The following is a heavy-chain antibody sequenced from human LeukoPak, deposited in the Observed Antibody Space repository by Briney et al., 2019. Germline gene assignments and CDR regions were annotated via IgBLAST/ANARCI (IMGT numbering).Heavy chain of an antibody. V-gene: IGHV3-23*01. J-gene: IGHJ5*02. CDR2: ISGSGGST. Sequence: GGSLRLSCAASGFIFSSYAMSWVRQAPGKGLEWVSGISGSGGSTVYADSVQGRFTISRDNSKNTVYLQMTNLRVEDTAVYFCARGYCTATDCHGGWWFHLWGQGTLVSVSS. CDR1: GFIFSSYA. D-gene: IGHD2-8*02. CDR3: ARGYCTATDCHGGWWFHL.